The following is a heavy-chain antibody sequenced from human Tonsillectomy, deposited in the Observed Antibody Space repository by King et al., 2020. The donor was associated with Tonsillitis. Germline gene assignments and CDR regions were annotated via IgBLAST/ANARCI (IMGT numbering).Heavy chain of an antibody. CDR2: IKRKIDGGTT. CDR3: TTELGSSWPIYAFDI. CDR1: GFTFSNAW. V-gene: IGHV3-15*01. J-gene: IGHJ3*02. Sequence: EVQLVESGGGLVKPGGSLRLSCAASGFTFSNAWMSWVRQAPGKGLEWVGRIKRKIDGGTTDHAAPVKGRFTISRDDSKNTLYLQMNSLKSEDTAVYYCTTELGSSWPIYAFDIWGQGTMVTVSS. D-gene: IGHD1-26*01.